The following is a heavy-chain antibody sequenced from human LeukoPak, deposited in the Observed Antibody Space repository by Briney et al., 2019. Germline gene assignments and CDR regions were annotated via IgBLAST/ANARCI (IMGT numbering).Heavy chain of an antibody. J-gene: IGHJ4*02. CDR2: IYHSGST. D-gene: IGHD3-3*01. V-gene: IGHV4-38-2*01. CDR3: ARLNDFWEDY. Sequence: PSETLSLTCAVSGYSISSGYYWGWIRQPPGKGLEWIGSIYHSGSTYYNPSLKSRVTISVDTSKNHFSLKLSSVTAADTAVYYCARLNDFWEDYWGQGTLVTVSS. CDR1: GYSISSGYY.